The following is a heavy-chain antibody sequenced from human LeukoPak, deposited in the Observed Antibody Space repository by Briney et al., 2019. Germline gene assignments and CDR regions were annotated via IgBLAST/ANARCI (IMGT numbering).Heavy chain of an antibody. CDR2: ISWNSGSI. CDR1: GFTFDDYA. V-gene: IGHV3-9*01. CDR3: AKDESHTYGMDV. J-gene: IGHJ6*02. Sequence: GGSLRLSCATSGFTFDDYAMHWVRQAPGRGLEWVSGISWNSGSIGYADSVKGRFTISRDNAKNSLYLQMNSLRAEDTALYSCAKDESHTYGMDVWGQGTTVTVSS.